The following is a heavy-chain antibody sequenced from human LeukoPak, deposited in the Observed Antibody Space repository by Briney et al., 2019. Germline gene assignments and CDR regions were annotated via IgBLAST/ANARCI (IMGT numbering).Heavy chain of an antibody. CDR3: AREEAYDILTGWEPMGVDY. J-gene: IGHJ4*02. V-gene: IGHV1-2*02. CDR1: GYTFTGYY. CDR2: INPNSGGT. D-gene: IGHD3-9*01. Sequence: ASVKVSCKASGYTFTGYYMHWVRQAPGQGLEWMGWINPNSGGTNYAQKFQDRVTMTRDTSISTAYMELSRLRSDDTAVYYCAREEAYDILTGWEPMGVDYWGQGTLVTVSS.